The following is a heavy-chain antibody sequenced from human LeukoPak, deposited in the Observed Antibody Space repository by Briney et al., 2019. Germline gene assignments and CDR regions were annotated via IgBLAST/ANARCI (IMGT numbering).Heavy chain of an antibody. CDR1: GFTFGNFG. V-gene: IGHV3-23*01. D-gene: IGHD1-26*01. J-gene: IGHJ6*03. CDR3: AKDGSWGDYYFYFYMDV. CDR2: ISGSGYYT. Sequence: GGSLRLSCEASGSGFTFGNFGMSWVRQAPGKGLEGVSGISGSGYYTYYAGSVKGRFTISRDNSKNTLYIEMDSLRAEDTAVYYCAKDGSWGDYYFYFYMDVWGKGTTVTVSS.